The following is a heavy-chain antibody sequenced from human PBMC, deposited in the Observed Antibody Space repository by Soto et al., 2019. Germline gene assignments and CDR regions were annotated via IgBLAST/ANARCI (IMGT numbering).Heavy chain of an antibody. D-gene: IGHD2-21*02. CDR1: GYTFTSYG. Sequence: QVQLVQSGAEVKKPGASVKVSCKASGYTFTSYGISWVRQAHGQGLEWMGWISGYNGNTNYAQKLQGRVTMPTDTSTSTAYMELRSLRSDDTAVYYCRVVTASPEYFQHWGQGTLVTVSS. J-gene: IGHJ1*01. CDR2: ISGYNGNT. V-gene: IGHV1-18*01. CDR3: RVVTASPEYFQH.